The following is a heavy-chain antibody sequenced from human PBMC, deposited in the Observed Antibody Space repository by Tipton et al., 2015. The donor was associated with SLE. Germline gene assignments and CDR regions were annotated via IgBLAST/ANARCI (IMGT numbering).Heavy chain of an antibody. V-gene: IGHV4-59*11. CDR3: ARTNLQESLVDWYFDL. Sequence: TLSLTCTVSGSSISSHYWSWIRQPPGKGLEWIGYMYYSGRVHYNPPLTNRVTMSLDTSKNQFSLKLSSVTAADTAVYYCARTNLQESLVDWYFDLWGRGTLVTVSS. D-gene: IGHD5-24*01. J-gene: IGHJ2*01. CDR1: GSSISSHY. CDR2: MYYSGRV.